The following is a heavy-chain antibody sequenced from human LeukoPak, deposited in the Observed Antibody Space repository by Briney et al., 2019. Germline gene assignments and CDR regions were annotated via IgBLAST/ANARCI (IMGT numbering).Heavy chain of an antibody. V-gene: IGHV4-59*11. D-gene: IGHD3-22*01. CDR2: IDYSGGT. Sequence: PSETLSLTCAVSGDSISSHYWSWIRQPPGKGLEWFGYIDYSGGTNYNPSLKSRVSISVDTSKNQFSLNLSSVTASDTAVYYCARGHYYDTSGDYWGQGTLVTVSS. CDR1: GDSISSHY. CDR3: ARGHYYDTSGDY. J-gene: IGHJ4*02.